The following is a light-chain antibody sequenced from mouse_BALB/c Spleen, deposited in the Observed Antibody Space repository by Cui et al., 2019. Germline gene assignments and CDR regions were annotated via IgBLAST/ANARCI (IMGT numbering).Light chain of an antibody. CDR3: QQWSSNPLT. Sequence: QFVLTQFPALMSASPGEKVTMTCSASSSVSYMYWYQQKPRSSPKPWIYLTSNLVSGVPARFSGSGSGTSYSLTISSMEAEDAATYYCQQWSSNPLTFGAGTKLELK. CDR2: LTS. J-gene: IGKJ5*01. V-gene: IGKV4-68*01. CDR1: SSVSY.